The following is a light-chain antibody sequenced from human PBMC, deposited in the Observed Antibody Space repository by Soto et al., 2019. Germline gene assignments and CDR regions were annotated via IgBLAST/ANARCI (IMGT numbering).Light chain of an antibody. J-gene: IGLJ2*01. Sequence: QSALTQPASVSGSPGQSITISCTGTSSDVGSYNLVSWYQQHPGKAPKVMIYEVSKRPSGVSNRFSGSKSGNTASLTISGLQAEDEVDYYCCSYTGSSTVVFGGGTKLTVL. CDR1: SSDVGSYNL. CDR3: CSYTGSSTVV. CDR2: EVS. V-gene: IGLV2-23*02.